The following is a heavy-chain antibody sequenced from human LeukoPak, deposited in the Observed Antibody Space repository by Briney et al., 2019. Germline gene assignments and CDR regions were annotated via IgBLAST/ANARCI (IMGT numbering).Heavy chain of an antibody. Sequence: ASVRVSCKASGYTFTSYGISWVRQAPGQGLEWMGWISAYNVNANFAQKLQGRVTMTTDTSTNTAYMELRSLRSDDTAVYYCASWAGYCSSNNCYATSLDYWGQGTLVTVSA. V-gene: IGHV1-18*01. CDR3: ASWAGYCSSNNCYATSLDY. J-gene: IGHJ4*02. CDR1: GYTFTSYG. CDR2: ISAYNVNA. D-gene: IGHD2-2*01.